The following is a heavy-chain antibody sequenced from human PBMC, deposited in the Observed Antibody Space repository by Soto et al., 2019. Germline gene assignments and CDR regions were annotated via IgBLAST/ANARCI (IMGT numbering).Heavy chain of an antibody. D-gene: IGHD6-13*01. V-gene: IGHV1-2*04. CDR2: INPNSGGT. CDR3: ARAAAGTSNYYYSGMDV. CDR1: GYTFTGYY. J-gene: IGHJ6*02. Sequence: ASVKVSCKASGYTFTGYYMHWVRQAPGQRLEWMGWINPNSGGTNYAQKFQGWVTMTRDTSISTAYMELSRLRSDDTAVYYCARAAAGTSNYYYSGMDVWGQGTTVTVS.